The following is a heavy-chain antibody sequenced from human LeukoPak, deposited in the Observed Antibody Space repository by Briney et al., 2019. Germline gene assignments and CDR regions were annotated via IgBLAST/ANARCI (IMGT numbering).Heavy chain of an antibody. V-gene: IGHV4-59*11. D-gene: IGHD2-2*01. Sequence: PSETLSLTCTVSGGSISSHYWSWIRQPPGKGLEWIGYIYYSGSTSYNPSLKSRVTISVDTSKNQFSLKLSSVTAADTAVYYCARGHCSSPSCYRNWFDPWGQGTMVTVSS. CDR2: IYYSGST. CDR1: GGSISSHY. J-gene: IGHJ5*02. CDR3: ARGHCSSPSCYRNWFDP.